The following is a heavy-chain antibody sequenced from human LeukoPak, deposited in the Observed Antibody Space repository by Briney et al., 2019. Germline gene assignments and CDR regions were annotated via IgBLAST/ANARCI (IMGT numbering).Heavy chain of an antibody. CDR2: INPNSGGT. CDR3: ARSQRITMVRELPPLGY. J-gene: IGHJ4*02. V-gene: IGHV1-2*02. Sequence: ASVKVSCKASGYTLTGYYMHWVRQAPGQGLEWMGWINPNSGGTNYAQKFQGRVTMTRDTSISTAYMKLSRLRSDDTAVYYCARSQRITMVRELPPLGYWGQGTLVTVSS. CDR1: GYTLTGYY. D-gene: IGHD3-10*01.